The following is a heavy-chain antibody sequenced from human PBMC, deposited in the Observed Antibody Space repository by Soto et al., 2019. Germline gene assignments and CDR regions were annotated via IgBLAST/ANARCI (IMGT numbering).Heavy chain of an antibody. CDR3: SRHQVGMGEEDS. V-gene: IGHV5-10-1*01. CDR2: IDPLDSHT. J-gene: IGHJ4*02. D-gene: IGHD3-16*01. Sequence: RWESLKISCKASGYIRNTDWISWVRQKPGKGLEWMGRIDPLDSHTKYSPSFEGRVNISADRSIATAYLHSTSLETSDTAIYYCSRHQVGMGEEDSWGQGTMVTVSS. CDR1: GYIRNTDW.